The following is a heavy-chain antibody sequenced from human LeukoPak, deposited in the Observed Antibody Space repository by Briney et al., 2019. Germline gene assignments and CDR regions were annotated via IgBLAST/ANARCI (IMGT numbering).Heavy chain of an antibody. Sequence: GRSLRLSCAASGFTFSSYGMHWVRQAPGKGLEWVAVIWYDGSNKYYADSVKGRFTISRDNSKNTLYLQMNSVRAEDTAVYYCAREMYYCDRSGYYFDYWGQGNLVTVSP. V-gene: IGHV3-33*01. CDR2: IWYDGSNK. J-gene: IGHJ4*02. CDR1: GFTFSSYG. CDR3: AREMYYCDRSGYYFDY. D-gene: IGHD3-22*01.